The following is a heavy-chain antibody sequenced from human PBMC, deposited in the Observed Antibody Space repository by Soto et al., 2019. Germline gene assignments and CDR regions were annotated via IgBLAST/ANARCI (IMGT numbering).Heavy chain of an antibody. V-gene: IGHV1-69*01. CDR3: ARTKRTYSSGYYYFDF. CDR1: GGTFSTYA. CDR2: IIPLFGTA. J-gene: IGHJ4*02. Sequence: QVQLEQSGGEVKQPGSSVMVSCKTSGGTFSTYAINWVRQAPGQGLEWMGAIIPLFGTAGHSEKFQGIVTISAHESTSTAYMATSSLRFDDPAVYFCARTKRTYSSGYYYFDFWCQGTLVTVSS. D-gene: IGHD6-19*01.